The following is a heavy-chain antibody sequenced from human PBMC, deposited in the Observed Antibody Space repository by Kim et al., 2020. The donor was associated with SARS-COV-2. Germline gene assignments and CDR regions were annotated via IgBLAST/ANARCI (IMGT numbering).Heavy chain of an antibody. CDR3: ARAVSGSYYYGMDV. Sequence: SPNFPGRFTITRDTSASTAYMELSSLGSEDTAVYYCARAVSGSYYYGMDVWGQGTTVTVSS. D-gene: IGHD1-26*01. V-gene: IGHV1-3*01. J-gene: IGHJ6*02.